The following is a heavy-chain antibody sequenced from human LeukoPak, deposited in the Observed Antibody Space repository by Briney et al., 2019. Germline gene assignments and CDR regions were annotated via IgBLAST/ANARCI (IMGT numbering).Heavy chain of an antibody. CDR2: ISGSGGST. J-gene: IGHJ4*02. D-gene: IGHD3-10*01. V-gene: IGHV3-23*01. Sequence: PGGSLRLSCAASAITFSSYAVSWVRQAPGKGLEWVSGISGSGGSTYYADSVKGRFTISRDNSKNTLYLQMNRLRAEDTAVYYCATSYDSGTYYLPLRYWGQGTLVTVSS. CDR1: AITFSSYA. CDR3: ATSYDSGTYYLPLRY.